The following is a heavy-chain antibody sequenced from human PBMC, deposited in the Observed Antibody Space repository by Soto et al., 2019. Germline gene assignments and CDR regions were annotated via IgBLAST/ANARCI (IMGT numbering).Heavy chain of an antibody. CDR2: IWYDGSNK. Sequence: GESLKISCAASGFTFSSYGMHWVRQAPGKGLEWVAVIWYDGSNKYYADSVRGRFTISRDNSKNTLYLQMNSLRAEDTAVYYCARDVRDFDYWGQGTLVTVSS. J-gene: IGHJ4*02. CDR3: ARDVRDFDY. V-gene: IGHV3-33*01. CDR1: GFTFSSYG.